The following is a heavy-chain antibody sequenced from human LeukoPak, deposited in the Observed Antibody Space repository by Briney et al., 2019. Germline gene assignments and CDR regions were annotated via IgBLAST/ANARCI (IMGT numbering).Heavy chain of an antibody. Sequence: GGSLRLSRAASGFTFSSYGMHWVRQAPGKGLEWVAVIWYDGSNKYYADSVKGRFTISRDNSKNTLYLQMNSLRAEDTAVYYCARRPLVVPAATRPFDYWGQGTLVTVSS. D-gene: IGHD2-2*01. CDR3: ARRPLVVPAATRPFDY. CDR2: IWYDGSNK. V-gene: IGHV3-33*01. CDR1: GFTFSSYG. J-gene: IGHJ4*02.